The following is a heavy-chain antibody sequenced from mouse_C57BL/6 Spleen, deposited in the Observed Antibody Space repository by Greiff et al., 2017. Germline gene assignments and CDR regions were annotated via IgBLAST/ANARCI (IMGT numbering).Heavy chain of an antibody. V-gene: IGHV1-26*01. CDR1: GYTFTDYY. CDR2: INPNNGGT. D-gene: IGHD1-1*01. J-gene: IGHJ2*01. CDR3: ARHYYGSWYFDY. Sequence: VQLQQSGPELVKPGASVKISCKASGYTFTDYYMNWVKQSHGKSLEWIGDINPNNGGTSYNQKFKGKATLTVDKSSSTAYMELRSLTSEDSAVYYCARHYYGSWYFDYWGQGTTLTVSS.